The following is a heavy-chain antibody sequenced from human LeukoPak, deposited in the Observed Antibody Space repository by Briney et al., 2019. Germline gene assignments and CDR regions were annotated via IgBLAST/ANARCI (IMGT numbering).Heavy chain of an antibody. CDR3: ARGSYDSSGYSIPYYYSYYMDV. CDR2: MNPNSGNT. CDR1: GGTFSNYA. D-gene: IGHD3-22*01. J-gene: IGHJ6*03. Sequence: PSVKVSCKASGGTFSNYAINWVRQATGQGLEWMGWMNPNSGNTGYAQKFQGRVTMTRNTSISTAYMELSSLRSEDTAVYYCARGSYDSSGYSIPYYYSYYMDVWGKGTTVTVSS. V-gene: IGHV1-8*02.